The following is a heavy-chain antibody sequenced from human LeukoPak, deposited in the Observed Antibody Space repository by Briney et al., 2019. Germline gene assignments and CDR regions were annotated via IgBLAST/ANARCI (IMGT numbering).Heavy chain of an antibody. D-gene: IGHD1-26*01. CDR1: GGSISSYY. Sequence: TSETLSLTCTVSGGSISSYYWSWIRQPPGKGLEWIGYIYYSGSTNYNPSLKSRVTISVDTSKNQFSLKLSSVTAADTAVYYCANNLPYSGNPYWGQGTLVTVSS. CDR2: IYYSGST. J-gene: IGHJ4*02. CDR3: ANNLPYSGNPY. V-gene: IGHV4-59*01.